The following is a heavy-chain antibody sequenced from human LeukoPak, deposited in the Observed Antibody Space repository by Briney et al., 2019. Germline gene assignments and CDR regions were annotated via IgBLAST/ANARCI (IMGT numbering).Heavy chain of an antibody. CDR1: GGPFSDYY. CDR3: ASHYSSGSYRYTGSFDS. V-gene: IGHV4-34*01. J-gene: IGHJ4*02. D-gene: IGHD3-16*02. CDR2: INHSGTT. Sequence: TSETLSLTCAVYGGPFSDYYWSWIRQPPGKGLEWIGEINHSGTTNYSPSLKSRVSISVDTSKNQFSLKLNSVTAADAAMYYCASHYSSGSYRYTGSFDSWGQGMLVNVSS.